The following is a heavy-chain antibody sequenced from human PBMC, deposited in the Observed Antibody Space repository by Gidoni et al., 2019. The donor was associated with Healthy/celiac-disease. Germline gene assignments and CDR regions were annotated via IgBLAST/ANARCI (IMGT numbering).Heavy chain of an antibody. D-gene: IGHD3-3*01. CDR1: GFTFDDYA. J-gene: IGHJ4*02. Sequence: EVQLVESGGGLVQPGRSLRLSCAASGFTFDDYAMHWVRQAPGKGLEWVSGISWNSGSIGYADSVKGRFTISRDNAKNSLYLQMNSLRAEDTALYYCAKGIFGVVTLIDYWGQGTLVTVSS. CDR2: ISWNSGSI. V-gene: IGHV3-9*01. CDR3: AKGIFGVVTLIDY.